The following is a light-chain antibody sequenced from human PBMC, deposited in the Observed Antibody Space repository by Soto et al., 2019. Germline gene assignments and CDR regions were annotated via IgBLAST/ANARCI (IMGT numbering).Light chain of an antibody. CDR1: HDIRNY. CDR2: DAS. Sequence: DIQMTQSPSSLSASVGDRVTITCQASHDIRNYLNWYQQKPGKAPKLLIYDASNLETGAPSRFSGSGFGTDFTFTISCLQPEDLGTYYCQHYGDVVLTFGPGTKVEIK. J-gene: IGKJ3*01. CDR3: QHYGDVVLT. V-gene: IGKV1-33*01.